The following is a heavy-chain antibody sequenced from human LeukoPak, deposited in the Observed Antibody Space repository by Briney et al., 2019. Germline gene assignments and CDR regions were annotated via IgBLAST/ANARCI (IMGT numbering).Heavy chain of an antibody. V-gene: IGHV6-1*01. D-gene: IGHD3-10*01. CDR1: GDSASSNSAA. CDR2: TYYRSQWYN. Sequence: SQTLSLTCAISGDSASSNSAAWNWIRQSPSRGLEWLGRTYYRSQWYNDYAVPVKSRITINPDTSKNQFSLQLNSVTPEDTAVYYCARDQVVRGVIITDYWGQGTLVTVSS. CDR3: ARDQVVRGVIITDY. J-gene: IGHJ4*02.